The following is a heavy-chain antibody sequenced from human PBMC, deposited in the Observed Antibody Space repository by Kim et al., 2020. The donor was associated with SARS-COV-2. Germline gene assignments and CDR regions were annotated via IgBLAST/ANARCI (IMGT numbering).Heavy chain of an antibody. J-gene: IGHJ5*02. V-gene: IGHV1-69*01. CDR3: ARVAVGATWFDP. D-gene: IGHD1-26*01. Sequence: YAQKCQGRVTITADESTSTAYMERSSLRSEDTAVYYCARVAVGATWFDPWGQGTLVTVSS.